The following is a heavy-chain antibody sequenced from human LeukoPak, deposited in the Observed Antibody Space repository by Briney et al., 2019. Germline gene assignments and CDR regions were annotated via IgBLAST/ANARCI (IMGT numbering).Heavy chain of an antibody. CDR1: GFTFSSYA. Sequence: GGSLRLSCAASGFTFSSYAMHWVRQAPGKGLEWVAVISYDGSNKYYADSVKGRFTISRDNSKNTLYLQMNSLRAEDTAVYYCARDHSIYYAQLGRFDPWGQGTLVTVSS. CDR3: ARDHSIYYAQLGRFDP. V-gene: IGHV3-30-3*01. D-gene: IGHD3-3*01. J-gene: IGHJ5*02. CDR2: ISYDGSNK.